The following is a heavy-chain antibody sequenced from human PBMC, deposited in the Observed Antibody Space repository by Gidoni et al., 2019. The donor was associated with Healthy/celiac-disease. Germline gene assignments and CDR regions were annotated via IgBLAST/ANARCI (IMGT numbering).Heavy chain of an antibody. CDR1: GDSISRRSYY. CDR2: IYYSGST. D-gene: IGHD4-17*01. Sequence: QLQLQESGPGLGKPSETLSLTCTVSGDSISRRSYYWGWIRQPPGKGLEWIGSIYYSGSTYYNPSLKSRVTISVDTSKNQLSLNLNSVTAADTAVYYCAAVPDYGDYSLAWFDPWGQGTLVTVSS. CDR3: AAVPDYGDYSLAWFDP. J-gene: IGHJ5*02. V-gene: IGHV4-39*01.